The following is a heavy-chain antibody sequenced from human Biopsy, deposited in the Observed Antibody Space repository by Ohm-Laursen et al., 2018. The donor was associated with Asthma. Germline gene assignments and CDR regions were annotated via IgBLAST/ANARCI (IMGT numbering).Heavy chain of an antibody. CDR3: AGFCSGGNCPDH. Sequence: SQTLSLTCTVSGVSIRSYYWTWIRQPPGKGLEWIGNIHYSGGTYSNPSLKSRVTISVDTSKKQISLRLSSVIAADTAVYYCAGFCSGGNCPDHWGQGTLVTVSP. J-gene: IGHJ4*02. CDR2: IHYSGGT. D-gene: IGHD2-15*01. V-gene: IGHV4-59*01. CDR1: GVSIRSYY.